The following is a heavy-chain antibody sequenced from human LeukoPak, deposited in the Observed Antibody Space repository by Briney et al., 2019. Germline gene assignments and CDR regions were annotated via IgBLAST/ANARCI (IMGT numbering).Heavy chain of an antibody. V-gene: IGHV6-1*01. CDR2: TFYRSKWYN. D-gene: IGHD2-8*01. Sequence: SQTLSLTCAISGDSVSSDSSAWNWIRRSPSRGLEWLGRTFYRSKWYNDYAVSVKSRITINPDTSKNQFSLQLNSVTPEDTAVYYCARSVNNWFDPWGQGTLVTVSS. CDR1: GDSVSSDSSA. CDR3: ARSVNNWFDP. J-gene: IGHJ5*02.